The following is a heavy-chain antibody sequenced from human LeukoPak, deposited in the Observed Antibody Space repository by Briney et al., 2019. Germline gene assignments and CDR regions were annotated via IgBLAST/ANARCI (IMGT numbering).Heavy chain of an antibody. Sequence: ASVKVSCKASGYTFTSYEINWLRQATGQGLEWMGWMNPNSGDTAYAQKFQGRITMTRSTSISTAYMELSGLRSEDTAVYYCARGLGTYDSSELTWPMISFWGQGTLVTVSS. D-gene: IGHD3-22*01. J-gene: IGHJ4*02. CDR1: GYTFTSYE. CDR3: ARGLGTYDSSELTWPMISF. CDR2: MNPNSGDT. V-gene: IGHV1-8*01.